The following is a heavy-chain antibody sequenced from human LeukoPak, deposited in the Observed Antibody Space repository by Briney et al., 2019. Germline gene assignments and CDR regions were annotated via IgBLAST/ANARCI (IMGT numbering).Heavy chain of an antibody. Sequence: PSETLSLTCAVSGYSISSSNWWGWIRQPPGKGLAWIGYIYYSGSTYYNPSLKSRVTMSVDTSKNQFSLKLSSVTAVDTAVYYCARTSTSSSWEHDYWGQGTLVTVSS. CDR2: IYYSGST. V-gene: IGHV4-28*01. J-gene: IGHJ4*02. CDR3: ARTSTSSSWEHDY. CDR1: GYSISSSNW. D-gene: IGHD6-13*01.